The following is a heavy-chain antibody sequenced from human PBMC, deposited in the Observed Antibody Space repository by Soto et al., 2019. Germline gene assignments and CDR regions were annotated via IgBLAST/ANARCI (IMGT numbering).Heavy chain of an antibody. Sequence: GTLRRPGSGSGFTYRNAWLSWVRQAPGKGLEWVGRIKSKTDGGTTDYAAPVKGRFTISRDDSKNTLYLQMDSLKTEDTAVYYCTNEGGYCSSTSCYGANWFDPWGQGTLVTVSS. CDR1: GFTYRNAW. CDR3: TNEGGYCSSTSCYGANWFDP. V-gene: IGHV3-15*01. D-gene: IGHD2-2*01. J-gene: IGHJ5*02. CDR2: IKSKTDGGTT.